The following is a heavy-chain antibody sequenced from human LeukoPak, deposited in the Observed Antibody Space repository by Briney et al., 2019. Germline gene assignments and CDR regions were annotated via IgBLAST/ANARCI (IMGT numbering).Heavy chain of an antibody. Sequence: GGSLRLSCAASGFTFDDYAMHWVRQAPGKGLEWVSGISWNSGSIGYADSVKGRFTISRDNSKNTLYLQMNSLRAEDTAVYYCAKEYGVGATDFDYWGQGTLVTVSS. CDR2: ISWNSGSI. V-gene: IGHV3-9*01. CDR3: AKEYGVGATDFDY. CDR1: GFTFDDYA. D-gene: IGHD1-26*01. J-gene: IGHJ4*02.